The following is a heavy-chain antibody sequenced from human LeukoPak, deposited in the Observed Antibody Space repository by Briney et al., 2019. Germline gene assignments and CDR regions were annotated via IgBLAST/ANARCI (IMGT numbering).Heavy chain of an antibody. V-gene: IGHV3-23*01. Sequence: HPGGSLRLSCAASGFTFSSYAMSWVRQAPGKGLEWVSAISGSGGSTYYADSVKGRFTISRDNSKNTLYLQMNSLRAEDTAVYYCAKDPTDGYKLNFRAFDIWGQGTMVTVSS. CDR3: AKDPTDGYKLNFRAFDI. J-gene: IGHJ3*02. CDR1: GFTFSSYA. CDR2: ISGSGGST. D-gene: IGHD5-24*01.